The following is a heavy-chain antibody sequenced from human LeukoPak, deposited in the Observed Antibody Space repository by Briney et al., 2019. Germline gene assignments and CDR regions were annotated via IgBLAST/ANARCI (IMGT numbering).Heavy chain of an antibody. CDR1: GFTFSSYA. V-gene: IGHV3-23*01. CDR2: ISGSGGST. Sequence: PGGSLRLSCAASGFTFSSYAMSWVRQAPGKGLEWVSAISGSGGSTYYADSVKGRFTISRDNSKNTLYLQMNSLRAEDTAVYYCAATGSETDAFDIWGQGTMVTVSS. D-gene: IGHD1-1*01. J-gene: IGHJ3*02. CDR3: AATGSETDAFDI.